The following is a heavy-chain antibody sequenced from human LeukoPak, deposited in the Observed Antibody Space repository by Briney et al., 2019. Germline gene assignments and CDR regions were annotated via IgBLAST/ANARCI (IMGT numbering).Heavy chain of an antibody. CDR3: AKTRRSGTEYADFGQ. V-gene: IGHV3-43*02. Sequence: RTGGSLRLSCAASGFTFDDYAMHWVRQAPGKGLDWVSLIREDGRTTHYVDSVKGRFAISRDNTKRSLYLQINSLRTEDTALYYCAKTRRSGTEYADFGQWGQGTLVTVSS. D-gene: IGHD1-26*01. CDR2: IREDGRTT. CDR1: GFTFDDYA. J-gene: IGHJ4*02.